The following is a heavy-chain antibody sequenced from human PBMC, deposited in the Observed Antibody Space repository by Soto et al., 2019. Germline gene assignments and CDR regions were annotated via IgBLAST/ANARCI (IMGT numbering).Heavy chain of an antibody. Sequence: SETLSLTCTVSGDSINNGSYYRSWIRQTPGKGLEWIGYIYYTGSLYYNPSLKSRLTISLDTSKNQLSLRLNSVTAADSAVYFCDRARSVHPVAGGTTFPPGFDIWGLGTTVTVSS. CDR3: DRARSVHPVAGGTTFPPGFDI. J-gene: IGHJ3*02. D-gene: IGHD6-19*01. CDR1: GDSINNGSYY. V-gene: IGHV4-30-4*01. CDR2: IYYTGSL.